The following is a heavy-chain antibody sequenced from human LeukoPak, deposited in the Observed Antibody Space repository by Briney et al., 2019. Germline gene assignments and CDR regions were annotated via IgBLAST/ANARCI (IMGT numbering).Heavy chain of an antibody. J-gene: IGHJ3*02. Sequence: SETLSLTCAVYGGSFSGYYWSWIRQPPGKGLEWIGEINHSGSTNYNPSLKSRVTISVDTSKNQFSLKLSSVTAADTAVYYCVGSIVGATVQGAAFDIWGQGTMVTVSS. CDR1: GGSFSGYY. V-gene: IGHV4-34*01. CDR3: VGSIVGATVQGAAFDI. D-gene: IGHD1-26*01. CDR2: INHSGST.